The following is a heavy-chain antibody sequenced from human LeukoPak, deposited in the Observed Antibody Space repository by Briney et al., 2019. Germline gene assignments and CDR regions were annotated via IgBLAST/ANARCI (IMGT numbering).Heavy chain of an antibody. J-gene: IGHJ4*02. CDR2: ISSSSSYI. V-gene: IGHV3-21*01. CDR3: ARDPATVTTEGY. CDR1: GFTFSSYS. Sequence: GGSLRLSCAASGFTFSSYSMNWVRQAPGKGLEWVSSISSSSSYIYYADSVKGRLTISRDNAKNSLYLQMNSLRAEDTAVYYCARDPATVTTEGYWGQGTLVTVSS. D-gene: IGHD4-17*01.